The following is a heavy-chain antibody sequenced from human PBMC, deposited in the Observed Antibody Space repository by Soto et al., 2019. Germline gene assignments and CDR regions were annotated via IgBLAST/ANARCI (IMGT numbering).Heavy chain of an antibody. D-gene: IGHD3-3*01. CDR3: ARGQYDFWSGYYKVLDY. J-gene: IGHJ4*02. V-gene: IGHV4-31*03. CDR1: GGSISSGGYY. Sequence: QVQLQESGPGLVKPSQTLSLTCTVSGGSISSGGYYWSWIRQHPGKGLEWIGYIYYSGSTYYNPSLKSRVTISVDTSKNQFSLKLSSVTAVDTAVYYCARGQYDFWSGYYKVLDYWGQGTLVTVSS. CDR2: IYYSGST.